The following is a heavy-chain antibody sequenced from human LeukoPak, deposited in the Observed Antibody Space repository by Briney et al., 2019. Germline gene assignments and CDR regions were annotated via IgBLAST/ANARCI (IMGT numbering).Heavy chain of an antibody. CDR2: ISGSGGST. CDR3: AKDRRGYSGYGI. Sequence: GSLRLSCAASGFTFSSYAMSWVRQAPGKGLEWVSAISGSGGSTYYANSVKGRFTISRDNSKNTLYLQMNSLRAEDTAVYYCAKDRRGYSGYGIWGQGTMVTVSS. V-gene: IGHV3-23*01. CDR1: GFTFSSYA. D-gene: IGHD5-12*01. J-gene: IGHJ3*02.